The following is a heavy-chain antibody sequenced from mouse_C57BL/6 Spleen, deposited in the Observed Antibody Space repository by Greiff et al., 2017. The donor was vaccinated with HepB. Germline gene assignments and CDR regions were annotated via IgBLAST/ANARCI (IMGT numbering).Heavy chain of an antibody. V-gene: IGHV2-4*01. J-gene: IGHJ4*01. CDR1: GFSLTSYG. Sequence: QVQLKQSGPGLVQPSQSLSITCTVSGFSLTSYGVHWVRQPPGKGLEWLGVIWSGGSTDYNAAFISRLSISKDNSKSQVFFKMNILQADDTAIYYGATLNWDPGAMDYWGQGTSVTVSS. CDR2: IWSGGST. CDR3: ATLNWDPGAMDY. D-gene: IGHD4-1*02.